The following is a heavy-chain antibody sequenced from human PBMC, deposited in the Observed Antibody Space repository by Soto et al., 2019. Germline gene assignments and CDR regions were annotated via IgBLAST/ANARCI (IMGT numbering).Heavy chain of an antibody. CDR2: IDNAGSSA. CDR3: TRVGGSVSGMDV. J-gene: IGHJ6*02. D-gene: IGHD1-26*01. V-gene: IGHV3-74*01. CDR1: GFTFSIYW. Sequence: EVQLVESGGGLVQPGGSLRLSCAASGFTFSIYWMHWVRQAPGKGPVWVSRIDNAGSSARYADSVKGRFTISRDNAKNPVYLHMNSLRAEDTAVYYCTRVGGSVSGMDVWGQGTTVTVSS.